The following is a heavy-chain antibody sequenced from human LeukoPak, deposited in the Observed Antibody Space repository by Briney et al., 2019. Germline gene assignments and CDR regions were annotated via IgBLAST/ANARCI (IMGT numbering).Heavy chain of an antibody. J-gene: IGHJ4*02. Sequence: PSETLSLTCTVSGGSISSYYWSWIRQHPGKGLEWIGYIYYSGSTYYNPSLKSRVTISVDTSKNQFSLKLSSVTAADTAVYHCARADRQLALYYFDYWGQGTLVTVSS. D-gene: IGHD6-6*01. CDR1: GGSISSYY. V-gene: IGHV4-59*06. CDR2: IYYSGST. CDR3: ARADRQLALYYFDY.